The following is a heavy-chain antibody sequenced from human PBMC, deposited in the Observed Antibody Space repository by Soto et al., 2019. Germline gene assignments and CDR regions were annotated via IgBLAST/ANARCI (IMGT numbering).Heavy chain of an antibody. CDR2: IYTSGNT. D-gene: IGHD1-7*01. CDR1: GGSISSYH. J-gene: IGHJ4*02. V-gene: IGHV4-4*07. Sequence: SLTCTVSGGSISSYHWSWIRQSAGKGLEWIGRIYTSGNTHYNPSLKSRVTVSIDTSKNQFFLTVNSVTAADSAVYYCARESGDNWDYEAYWGQGTPVTSPQ. CDR3: ARESGDNWDYEAY.